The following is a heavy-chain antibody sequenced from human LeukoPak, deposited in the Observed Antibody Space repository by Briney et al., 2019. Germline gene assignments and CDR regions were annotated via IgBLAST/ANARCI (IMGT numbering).Heavy chain of an antibody. CDR2: IWYHGNNK. V-gene: IGHV3-33*07. J-gene: IGHJ4*02. Sequence: GGSLRLSCTASEFIFRTYGMYWVRQAPGKGLEWVAVIWYHGNNKNYADSVRGRFTISRDNSMDTLYLQMDRLRAEDTAVYYCASSTVTTSDYWGQGTLVTVSS. CDR3: ASSTVTTSDY. D-gene: IGHD4-17*01. CDR1: EFIFRTYG.